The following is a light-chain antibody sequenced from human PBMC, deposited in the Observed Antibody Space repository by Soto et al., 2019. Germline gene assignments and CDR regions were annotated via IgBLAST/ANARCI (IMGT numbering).Light chain of an antibody. V-gene: IGKV1-16*02. CDR1: QEISNH. Sequence: DIQMTQSPSSLSASVGDRVTITCRASQEISNHLAWFQQKPGKPPKSLIYDASSLQSGVPSKFSGSGSGTDFTLTSSSLQPEDFATYYCQQYNNYPVTFGGGTKVEIK. CDR3: QQYNNYPVT. CDR2: DAS. J-gene: IGKJ4*01.